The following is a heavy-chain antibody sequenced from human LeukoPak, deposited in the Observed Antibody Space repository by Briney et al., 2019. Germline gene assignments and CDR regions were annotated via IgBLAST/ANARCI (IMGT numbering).Heavy chain of an antibody. J-gene: IGHJ4*02. Sequence: PSETLPLTCAVYGGSFSGYYWSWIRQPPGKGLEWIGEINHSGSTNYNPSLKSRVTISVDTSKNQFSLKLSSVTAADTAVYYCARVREYYDSSGYYYWGQGTLVTVSS. CDR2: INHSGST. CDR1: GGSFSGYY. V-gene: IGHV4-34*01. CDR3: ARVREYYDSSGYYY. D-gene: IGHD3-22*01.